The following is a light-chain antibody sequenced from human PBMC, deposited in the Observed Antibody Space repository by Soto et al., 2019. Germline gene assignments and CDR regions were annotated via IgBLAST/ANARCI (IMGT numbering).Light chain of an antibody. V-gene: IGLV3-1*01. Sequence: SYELTQPPSVSVSTGQTAIITCSGANLGDKFAFWYQQRPGQSPVLVLYKDFKRPSGIPGRFSGSNSGNTATLTISETQATDEADYYCQAWDSGTVVFGGGTKLTVL. CDR3: QAWDSGTVV. J-gene: IGLJ3*02. CDR1: NLGDKF. CDR2: KDF.